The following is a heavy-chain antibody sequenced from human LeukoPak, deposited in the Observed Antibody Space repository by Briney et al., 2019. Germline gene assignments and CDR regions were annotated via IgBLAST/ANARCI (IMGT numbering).Heavy chain of an antibody. CDR1: GASINTYY. V-gene: IGHV4-4*07. J-gene: IGHJ4*02. Sequence: SETLSLTCTVSGASINTYYWSWIRQPAGKGLEWIGRVSFSGSTNYNPSLKSRVTMSKDTSKNQFSLILSSLIAADTAVYYCARGPRMVQGVITTFDSWGQGTLVTVSS. D-gene: IGHD3-10*01. CDR2: VSFSGST. CDR3: ARGPRMVQGVITTFDS.